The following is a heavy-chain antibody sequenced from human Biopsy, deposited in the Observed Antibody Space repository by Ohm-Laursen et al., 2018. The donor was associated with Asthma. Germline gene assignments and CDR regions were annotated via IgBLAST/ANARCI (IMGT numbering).Heavy chain of an antibody. J-gene: IGHJ6*02. V-gene: IGHV1-18*01. D-gene: IGHD3-10*01. Sequence: SVKVSCNTSGYTFDSAGITWVRQAPGQGLEWMGWISVYNGNTKVAQKLQDRVTMITDTSTSTAYMELRSLRSDDTAVYFCARAVDYSHYYGIDVWGQGTTVTVS. CDR3: ARAVDYSHYYGIDV. CDR1: GYTFDSAG. CDR2: ISVYNGNT.